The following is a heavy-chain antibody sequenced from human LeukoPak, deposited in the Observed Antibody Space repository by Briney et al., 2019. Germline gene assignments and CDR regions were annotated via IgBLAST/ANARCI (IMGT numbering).Heavy chain of an antibody. J-gene: IGHJ4*02. V-gene: IGHV4-59*08. Sequence: SETLSLTCAVSGGSISNYYWSWIRQPPGKGLEWIGYIYYSGSTNYNPSLKSRVTISVDTSKNQFSLKLNSVTAADTAVYYCARRAYGSGSFNRYYFDYWGQGTLVAVSS. CDR1: GGSISNYY. D-gene: IGHD3-10*01. CDR3: ARRAYGSGSFNRYYFDY. CDR2: IYYSGST.